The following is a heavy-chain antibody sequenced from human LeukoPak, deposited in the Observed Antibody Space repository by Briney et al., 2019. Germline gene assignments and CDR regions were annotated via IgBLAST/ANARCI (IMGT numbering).Heavy chain of an antibody. CDR2: IYYSGNT. V-gene: IGHV4-59*12. CDR3: ARLGYCSSTSCPDP. CDR1: GASISSYY. Sequence: SATLSLTCIVSGASISSYYWSWIRQPPGKGLEWIGYIYYSGNTNYNPSLKSRVTISVDTSKNQFSLKLSSVTAADTAVYYCARLGYCSSTSCPDPWGQGTLVTVSS. D-gene: IGHD2-2*01. J-gene: IGHJ5*02.